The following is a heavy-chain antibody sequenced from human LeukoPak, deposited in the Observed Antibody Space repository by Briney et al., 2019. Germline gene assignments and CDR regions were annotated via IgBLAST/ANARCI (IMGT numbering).Heavy chain of an antibody. J-gene: IGHJ6*02. CDR3: ARLDRGSTSLIYGMDV. CDR1: GYTFTGYY. V-gene: IGHV1-2*02. CDR2: INPNSGGT. Sequence: GASVKVSCKASGYTFTGYYMHWVRQAPGQGLGWMGWINPNSGGTNYAQKFQGRVTMTRDTSISTAYMELSRLRSDDTAVYYCARLDRGSTSLIYGMDVWGQGTTVTVSS. D-gene: IGHD2-2*01.